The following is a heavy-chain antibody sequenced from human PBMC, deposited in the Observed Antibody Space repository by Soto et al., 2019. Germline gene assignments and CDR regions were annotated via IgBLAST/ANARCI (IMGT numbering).Heavy chain of an antibody. D-gene: IGHD3-10*01. Sequence: GGSLRLSCAASGFTFSSYGMHWVCQAPGKGLEWVAVISYDGSNKYYADSVKGRFTISRDNSKNTLYLQMNSLRAEDTAVYYCAKPGVDITMVRGVIITYYYYYGMDVWGQGTTVTVSS. CDR1: GFTFSSYG. CDR2: ISYDGSNK. CDR3: AKPGVDITMVRGVIITYYYYYGMDV. V-gene: IGHV3-30*18. J-gene: IGHJ6*02.